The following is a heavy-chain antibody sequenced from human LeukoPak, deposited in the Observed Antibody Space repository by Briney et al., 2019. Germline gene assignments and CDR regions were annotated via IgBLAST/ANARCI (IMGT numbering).Heavy chain of an antibody. V-gene: IGHV3-33*06. CDR2: IWYDGSNE. CDR1: GFTFSNYA. D-gene: IGHD4-17*01. J-gene: IGHJ3*02. Sequence: GGSLRLSCAASGFTFSNYAMHWVRQAPGKGLEWVAVIWYDGSNEYYADSVKGRLTISRDNSENTLYLQMNSLRADDTAVYYCAKDRGYGDYEAFDIWGQGTMVTVSS. CDR3: AKDRGYGDYEAFDI.